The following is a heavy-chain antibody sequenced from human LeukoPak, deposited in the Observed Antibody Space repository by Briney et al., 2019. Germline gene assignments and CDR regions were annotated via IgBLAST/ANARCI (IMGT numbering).Heavy chain of an antibody. CDR2: ISGSGGST. J-gene: IGHJ4*02. CDR3: AARLLLHFYDSSDYRIY. V-gene: IGHV3-23*01. Sequence: GGSLRFSCAASGFTFSSYAINWVRQAPGKGLEWVSAISGSGGSTYYADSVKGRFTISRDNSKNTLYLQVNSLRAEDTAVYYCAARLLLHFYDSSDYRIYWGQGTLVTVSS. D-gene: IGHD3-22*01. CDR1: GFTFSSYA.